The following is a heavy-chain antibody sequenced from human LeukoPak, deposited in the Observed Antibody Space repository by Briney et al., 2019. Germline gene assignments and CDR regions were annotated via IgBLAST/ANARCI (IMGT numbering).Heavy chain of an antibody. CDR1: GGSISSCY. V-gene: IGHV4-59*01. Sequence: PSETLSLTCTVSGGSISSCYWSWIRQPPGKGLEWIGYIYYSGSTNYNPSLKSRVTISVDTSKNQFSLKLSSVTAADTAVYYCARGYCSGGSCYSDTYWFDPWGQGTLVTVSS. J-gene: IGHJ5*02. CDR2: IYYSGST. CDR3: ARGYCSGGSCYSDTYWFDP. D-gene: IGHD2-15*01.